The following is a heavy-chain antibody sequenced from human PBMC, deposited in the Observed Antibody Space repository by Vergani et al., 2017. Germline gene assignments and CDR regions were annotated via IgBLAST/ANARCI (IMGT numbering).Heavy chain of an antibody. CDR1: GGSISSYY. V-gene: IGHV4-59*01. J-gene: IGHJ3*02. CDR2: IYYSGST. D-gene: IGHD1-26*01. Sequence: QVQLQESGPGLVKPSETLSLTCTVSGGSISSYYWSWIRQPPGKGLEWIGFIYYSGSTNYDPSLKGRVTISVDTSKNQFSLRLSSVTAADTAVYYCAREIVGPTTAFDIWGQGTMVTVSS. CDR3: AREIVGPTTAFDI.